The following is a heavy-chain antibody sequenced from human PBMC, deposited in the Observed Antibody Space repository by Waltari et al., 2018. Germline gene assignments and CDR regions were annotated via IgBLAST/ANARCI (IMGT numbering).Heavy chain of an antibody. CDR1: GYTLTELS. D-gene: IGHD6-13*01. Sequence: QVQLVQSGAEVKKPGASVKVSCKVSGYTLTELSMHWVRQAPGNGLEWMGGFDPEDGETIYAQKFQGRVTMTEDTSTDTAYMELSSLRSEDTAVYYCATERPIFPGYSSSWYYFDYWGQGTLVTVSS. V-gene: IGHV1-24*01. CDR3: ATERPIFPGYSSSWYYFDY. J-gene: IGHJ4*02. CDR2: FDPEDGET.